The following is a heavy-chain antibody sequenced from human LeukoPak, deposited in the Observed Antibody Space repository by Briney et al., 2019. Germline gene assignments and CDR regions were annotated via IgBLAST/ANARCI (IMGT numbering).Heavy chain of an antibody. Sequence: SETLSLTCAVYGGSFSGYYWSWIRQPPGKGLEWIGEINHSGSTNYNPFLKSRVTISVDTSKNQFSLKLSSVTAADTAVYYCASTHYGSGSYYYNWFDPWGQGTLVTVSS. J-gene: IGHJ5*02. CDR1: GGSFSGYY. CDR2: INHSGST. CDR3: ASTHYGSGSYYYNWFDP. V-gene: IGHV4-34*01. D-gene: IGHD3-10*01.